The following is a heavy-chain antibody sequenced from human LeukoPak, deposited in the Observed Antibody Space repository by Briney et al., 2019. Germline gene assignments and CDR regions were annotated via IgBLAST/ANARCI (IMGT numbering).Heavy chain of an antibody. V-gene: IGHV1-2*02. Sequence: ASVKVSCKASGYTFTGYYMHWVRQAPGQGLEWMGWINPNSGGTNCAQKFQGRVTMTRDTSINTAYMELSSLRFNDTAVYYCARGATAGRFSLRPTGAYYMDVWGKGTTVTVSS. J-gene: IGHJ6*03. CDR1: GYTFTGYY. CDR2: INPNSGGT. D-gene: IGHD6-13*01. CDR3: ARGATAGRFSLRPTGAYYMDV.